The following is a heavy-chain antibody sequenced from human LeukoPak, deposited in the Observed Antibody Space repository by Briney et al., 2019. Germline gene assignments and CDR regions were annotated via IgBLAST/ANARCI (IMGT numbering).Heavy chain of an antibody. Sequence: PGGSQRLSCAASGLTFSSYAMSWVRQAPGKGLEWVSGISTSGGSSSYADSVKGRFTISRDNPRNTLYMQMNSLRAEDTALYYCAIMHPYYDGSGYWVQWGQGTLVTVSS. D-gene: IGHD3-22*01. J-gene: IGHJ4*02. CDR1: GLTFSSYA. V-gene: IGHV3-23*01. CDR3: AIMHPYYDGSGYWVQ. CDR2: ISTSGGSS.